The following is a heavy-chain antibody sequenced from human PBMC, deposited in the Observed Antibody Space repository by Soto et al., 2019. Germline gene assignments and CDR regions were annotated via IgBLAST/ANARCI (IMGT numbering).Heavy chain of an antibody. CDR3: ASQRDTAMVFDY. J-gene: IGHJ4*02. D-gene: IGHD5-18*01. CDR2: INHSGST. V-gene: IGHV4-34*01. CDR1: GGSFNGYY. Sequence: SETLSLTCAVYGGSFNGYYWSWIRQPPGKGLEWIGEINHSGSTKYNPSLKSRVTISVDTSKSQFSLKLSSVTAADTAVYYCASQRDTAMVFDYWGRGTLVTVSS.